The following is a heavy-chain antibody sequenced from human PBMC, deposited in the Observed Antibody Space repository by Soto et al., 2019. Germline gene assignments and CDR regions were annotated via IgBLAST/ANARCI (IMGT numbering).Heavy chain of an antibody. J-gene: IGHJ4*02. Sequence: GGSLRLSCAASGFTFSSYAMSWVRQAPGKGLEWVSAISGSGGSTYYADSVKGRFTISRDNSKNTLYLQMNGLRAEDTAVYYCAKGVYPTWIQLGLGNGGQETLVTVP. CDR2: ISGSGGST. D-gene: IGHD5-18*01. CDR1: GFTFSSYA. V-gene: IGHV3-23*01. CDR3: AKGVYPTWIQLGLGN.